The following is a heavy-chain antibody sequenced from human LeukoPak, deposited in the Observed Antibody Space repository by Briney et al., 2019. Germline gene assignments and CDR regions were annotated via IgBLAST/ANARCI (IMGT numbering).Heavy chain of an antibody. CDR1: GGSFSGYY. CDR2: INHSGST. D-gene: IGHD1-26*01. Sequence: SETLSLTCAVYGGSFSGYYWSWIRQPPGKGLEWIGEINHSGSTNYNPSLKGRVTISVDTSKDQFSLKLSSVTAADTAVYYCARHLSVGATNSFDYWGQGTLVTVSS. J-gene: IGHJ4*02. CDR3: ARHLSVGATNSFDY. V-gene: IGHV4-34*01.